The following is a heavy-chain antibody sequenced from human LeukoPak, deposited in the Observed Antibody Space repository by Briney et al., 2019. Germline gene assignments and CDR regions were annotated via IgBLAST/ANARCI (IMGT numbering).Heavy chain of an antibody. V-gene: IGHV4-30-4*01. CDR2: IYYSGST. CDR3: ARKYCSGGDCYSNY. D-gene: IGHD2-15*01. CDR1: GGSISSGDYY. J-gene: IGHJ4*02. Sequence: SQTLSLTCTVSGGSISSGDYYWSWIRQPPGKGLEWVGYIYYSGSTYYNPSLKSRVTISVDTSKNQFSLKLSSVTAADTAMYYCARKYCSGGDCYSNYWGQGTLVTVSS.